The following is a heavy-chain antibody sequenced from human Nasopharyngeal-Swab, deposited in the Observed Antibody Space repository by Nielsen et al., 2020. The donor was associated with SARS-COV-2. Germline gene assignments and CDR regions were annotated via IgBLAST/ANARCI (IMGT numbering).Heavy chain of an antibody. J-gene: IGHJ6*02. CDR1: GYTFTNYA. Sequence: ASVKVSCKASGYTFTNYAMNWLRQAPGQGLEWMGWINTNTGKPTYAPGFTGRFVFSLDTSVTTTYLQISSLEAEDTAVYYCARDRIEITIFGVVYYGMDVWGQGTTVTVSS. D-gene: IGHD3-3*01. CDR2: INTNTGKP. CDR3: ARDRIEITIFGVVYYGMDV. V-gene: IGHV7-4-1*02.